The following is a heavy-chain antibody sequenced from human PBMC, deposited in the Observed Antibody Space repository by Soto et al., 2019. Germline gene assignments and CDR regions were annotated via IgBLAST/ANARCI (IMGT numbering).Heavy chain of an antibody. D-gene: IGHD3-10*01. CDR3: FAIRGGQPDY. Sequence: EVQLVESGGGLVQPGGSLKLSCAASGFTFSGSAMHWVRQASGKGLEWVGRIRSKPNSYATAYAASVKGRFTISRDDSKNTAYLEMNSLKPEDTAVYYCFAIRGGQPDYWGQGTLVTVSS. V-gene: IGHV3-73*02. J-gene: IGHJ4*02. CDR2: IRSKPNSYAT. CDR1: GFTFSGSA.